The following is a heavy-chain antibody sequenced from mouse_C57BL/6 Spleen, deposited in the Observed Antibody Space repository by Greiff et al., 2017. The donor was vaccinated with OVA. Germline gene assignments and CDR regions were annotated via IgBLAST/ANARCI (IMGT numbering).Heavy chain of an antibody. CDR2: IWSGGST. CDR1: GFSLTSYG. CDR3: ARRGYEYDGWYFDV. V-gene: IGHV2-2*01. J-gene: IGHJ1*03. D-gene: IGHD2-4*01. Sequence: VKLQESGPGLVQPSQSLSITCTVSGFSLTSYGVHWVRQSPGKGLEWLGVIWSGGSTDYNAAFISRLSISTDNAKSQVFFKMNSLQADDTAIYYCARRGYEYDGWYFDVWGTGTTVTVSS.